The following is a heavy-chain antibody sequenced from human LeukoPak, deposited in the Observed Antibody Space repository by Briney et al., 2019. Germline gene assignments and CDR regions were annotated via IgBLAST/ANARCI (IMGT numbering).Heavy chain of an antibody. CDR2: INHSGST. J-gene: IGHJ4*02. Sequence: PSETLSLTCAVYGGSFSGYYWSWIRQPPGKGLEWIGEINHSGSTNYNPSLKSRVTISVDTSKNQFSLKLNSVTAADTAVYYCARDPRGYCSGGSCYSAYWGQGTLVTVSS. CDR3: ARDPRGYCSGGSCYSAY. V-gene: IGHV4-34*01. D-gene: IGHD2-15*01. CDR1: GGSFSGYY.